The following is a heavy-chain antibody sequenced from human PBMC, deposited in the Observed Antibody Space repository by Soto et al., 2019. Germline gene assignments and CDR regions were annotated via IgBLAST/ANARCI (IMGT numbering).Heavy chain of an antibody. CDR2: ISYDGDHK. Sequence: QVHLVESGGGMVQPGGSLRLSCTPSGFTFRNYGLLWVRQAPGKGLEWVALISYDGDHKYYPDSARGRFTVSRDNFNNMLFLQMDSLTPEDTAVYYCAKKIMGYAAHSDALVVWGQGTTVTVS. CDR1: GFTFRNYG. J-gene: IGHJ6*02. CDR3: AKKIMGYAAHSDALVV. V-gene: IGHV3-30*18. D-gene: IGHD5-12*01.